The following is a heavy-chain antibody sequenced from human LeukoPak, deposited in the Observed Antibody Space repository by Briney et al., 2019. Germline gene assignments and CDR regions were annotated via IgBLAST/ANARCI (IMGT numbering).Heavy chain of an antibody. CDR1: GFTFSSYA. D-gene: IGHD3-22*01. CDR2: ISGSGGST. CDR3: AKFATARGYYDSSGYSVGY. V-gene: IGHV3-23*01. Sequence: GGSLRLSCAASGFTFSSYAMSWVRQAPGKGLEWVSAISGSGGSTYYADSVKGRFTISRDNSKNTLYLQMNSLRAEDTAVYYCAKFATARGYYDSSGYSVGYWGQGTLVTVSS. J-gene: IGHJ4*02.